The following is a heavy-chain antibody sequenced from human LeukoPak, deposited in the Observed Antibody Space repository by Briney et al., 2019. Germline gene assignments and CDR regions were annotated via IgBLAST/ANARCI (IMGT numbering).Heavy chain of an antibody. V-gene: IGHV3-11*01. J-gene: IGHJ4*02. D-gene: IGHD3-10*01. CDR3: ARSLWFGDSSLGY. CDR2: ISSSGSTI. CDR1: GFTFSDYY. Sequence: GGSLRLSCAASGFTFSDYYMSWIRQAPGTGLEWGSYISSSGSTIYYADSVKSRFTISRDNAKNSLYLQMNSLRAEDTAVYYCARSLWFGDSSLGYWGQGTLVTASS.